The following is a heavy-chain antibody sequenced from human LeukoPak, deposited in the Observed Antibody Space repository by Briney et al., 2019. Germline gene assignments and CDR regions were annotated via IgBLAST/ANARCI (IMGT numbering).Heavy chain of an antibody. V-gene: IGHV1-24*01. D-gene: IGHD2-8*01. J-gene: IGHJ6*04. Sequence: ASVKVSCKVSGYTLTELSMHWVRQAPGKGLEWMGGFDPEDGETIYAQKFRGRVTMTEDTSTDTAYMELSSLKSEDTAVYFCAGIPVFGVILHQEPVWGKGTTVTVSS. CDR1: GYTLTELS. CDR2: FDPEDGET. CDR3: AGIPVFGVILHQEPV.